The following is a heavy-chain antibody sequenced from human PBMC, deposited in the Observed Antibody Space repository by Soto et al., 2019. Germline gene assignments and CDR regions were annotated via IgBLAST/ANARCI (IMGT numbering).Heavy chain of an antibody. CDR3: ARHGPKPELRFLEWFPDYYYMDV. CDR2: IYPGDSDT. J-gene: IGHJ6*03. D-gene: IGHD3-3*01. CDR1: GYSFTSYW. V-gene: IGHV5-51*01. Sequence: GESLKISCKGSGYSFTSYWIGWVRQMPGKGLEWMGIIYPGDSDTRYSPSFQGQVTISADKSISTAYLQWSSLKASDTAMYYCARHGPKPELRFLEWFPDYYYMDVWGKGTTVTVSS.